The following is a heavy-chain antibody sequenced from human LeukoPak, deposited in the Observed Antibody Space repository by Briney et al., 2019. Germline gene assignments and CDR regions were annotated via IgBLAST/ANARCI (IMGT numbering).Heavy chain of an antibody. Sequence: GGSLRPSCAASGFTFSSYTMHWVRQAPGKGLEWVAVISYDGSNKYYADSVKGRFTISRDNSKNTLYLQMNSLRAEDTAVYYCARPSYDSSGYLEIASHAFDIWGQGTMVTVSS. CDR3: ARPSYDSSGYLEIASHAFDI. J-gene: IGHJ3*02. V-gene: IGHV3-30*04. D-gene: IGHD3-22*01. CDR2: ISYDGSNK. CDR1: GFTFSSYT.